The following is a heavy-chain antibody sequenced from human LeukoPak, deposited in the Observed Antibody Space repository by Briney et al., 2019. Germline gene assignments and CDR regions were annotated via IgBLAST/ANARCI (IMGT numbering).Heavy chain of an antibody. Sequence: ASVKVSCKASGYTFTCYYMHWVRQAPGQGLEWMGWINPNSGGTNYAQKFQGRVTMTRDTSISTAYMELSRLRSDDTAVYYCARVRCCSSTSCYDYYYGMDVWGQGTTVTVSS. CDR2: INPNSGGT. CDR3: ARVRCCSSTSCYDYYYGMDV. J-gene: IGHJ6*02. CDR1: GYTFTCYY. D-gene: IGHD2-2*01. V-gene: IGHV1-2*02.